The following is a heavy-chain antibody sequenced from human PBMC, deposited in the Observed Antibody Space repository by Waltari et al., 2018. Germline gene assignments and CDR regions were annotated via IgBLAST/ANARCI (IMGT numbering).Heavy chain of an antibody. Sequence: QLQLQELGPGLVNPSETLLLTCTVSGGSISTKTYYWGWIRQPPGKGLEWIGSFYYSGSTYYNPSLKNRVHISVDSSKNQFSLKLNSVTAADTALYYCARHQVYCGDDRCYPPFDHWGQGTLVNVSS. D-gene: IGHD2-21*01. J-gene: IGHJ4*02. CDR2: FYYSGST. CDR3: ARHQVYCGDDRCYPPFDH. V-gene: IGHV4-39*01. CDR1: GGSISTKTYY.